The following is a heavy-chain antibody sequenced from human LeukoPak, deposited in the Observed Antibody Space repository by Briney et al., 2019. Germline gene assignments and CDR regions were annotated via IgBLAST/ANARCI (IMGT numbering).Heavy chain of an antibody. CDR1: GGTFSSYA. J-gene: IGHJ5*02. CDR3: AIRPDIVVVVAGNNWFDP. V-gene: IGHV1-69*13. D-gene: IGHD2-15*01. CDR2: IIPIFGTA. Sequence: ASVKVSCKASGGTFSSYAISWVRQAPGQRLEWMGGIIPIFGTANYAQKFQGRVTITADESTSTAYMELSNLRSEDTAVYYCAIRPDIVVVVAGNNWFDPGGQGTLVTVSS.